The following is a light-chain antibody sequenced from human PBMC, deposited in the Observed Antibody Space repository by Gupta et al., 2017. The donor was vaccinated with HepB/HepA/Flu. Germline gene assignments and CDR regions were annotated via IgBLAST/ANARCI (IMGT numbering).Light chain of an antibody. V-gene: IGKV3-11*01. CDR1: QSVSSY. Sequence: EIVLTQSPATLSLSPGERATLSCRASQSVSSYLAWYQQKPGQAPRLLIYDASNRATGIPARFSGSGSGTDFTLTISSLEPEDFAVYYCQELSNWPEWTFGQGTKVEIK. J-gene: IGKJ1*01. CDR3: QELSNWPEWT. CDR2: DAS.